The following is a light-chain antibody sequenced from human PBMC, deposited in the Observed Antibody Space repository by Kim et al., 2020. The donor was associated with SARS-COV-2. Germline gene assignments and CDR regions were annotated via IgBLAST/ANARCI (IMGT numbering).Light chain of an antibody. J-gene: IGLJ2*01. Sequence: GGPAPPTCASNIGPAPSSYYPNWFQLKPGRPPRALSYSTTNEPSWTPARFSGSLLGGKAALTLSGVQPEDEAEYFCLLYHEGDQLFGGGTQLTVL. CDR2: STT. CDR1: IGPAPSSYY. V-gene: IGLV7-43*01. CDR3: LLYHEGDQL.